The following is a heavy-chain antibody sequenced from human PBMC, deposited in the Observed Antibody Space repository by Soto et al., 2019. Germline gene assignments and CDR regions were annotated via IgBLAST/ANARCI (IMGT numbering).Heavy chain of an antibody. CDR2: INPSGGST. J-gene: IGHJ5*02. CDR1: GYTFTSYY. CDR3: ARVYPSDTRYGYVGNNWFDP. V-gene: IGHV1-46*03. D-gene: IGHD5-18*01. Sequence: GASLKVSCKASGYTFTSYYMHWVRQAPGQGLEWMGIINPSGGSTSYAQKFQGRVTMTRDTSTSTVYMELSSLRSEDTAVYYCARVYPSDTRYGYVGNNWFDPWGQGTLVPVS.